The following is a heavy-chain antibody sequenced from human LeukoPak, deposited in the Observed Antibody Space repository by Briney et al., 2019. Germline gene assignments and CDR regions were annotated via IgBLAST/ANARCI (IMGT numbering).Heavy chain of an antibody. CDR2: ISRNSGSI. V-gene: IGHV3-9*01. J-gene: IGHJ6*02. Sequence: GRSLRLSCAASGFTFDDYAMHWVRQAPGKGLEWVSGISRNSGSIGYADSVKGRFTISRDNAKNSLYLQMNSLRAEDTALYYCAKDTRGYYYYGMDVWGQGTTVTVSS. CDR3: AKDTRGYYYYGMDV. CDR1: GFTFDDYA.